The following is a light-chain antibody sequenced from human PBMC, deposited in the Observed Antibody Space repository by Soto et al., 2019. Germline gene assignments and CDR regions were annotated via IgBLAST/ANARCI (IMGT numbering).Light chain of an antibody. Sequence: EIVMTQSPATLSVSPGQRVTLSCRASQYLSSNLVSYQQKAGQAPRLLIYGASTRATGVPARFSGSGSGKEFTLTISSLQSEDFAVYYCQQSDSWPRTFGQGTKVEIK. CDR3: QQSDSWPRT. CDR1: QYLSSN. CDR2: GAS. V-gene: IGKV3-15*01. J-gene: IGKJ1*01.